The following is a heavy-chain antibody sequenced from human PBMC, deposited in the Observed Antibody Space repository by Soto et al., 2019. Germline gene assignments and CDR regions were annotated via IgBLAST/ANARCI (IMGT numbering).Heavy chain of an antibody. J-gene: IGHJ6*02. V-gene: IGHV1-18*01. CDR2: ISAYNGNT. CDR1: GYTFTSYG. CDR3: ARDLRVELRGDYYYGMDV. Sequence: ASVKVSCKASGYTFTSYGISWVRQAPGQGLEWMGWISAYNGNTNYAQKLQGRVTMTTDTSTSTAYMELRSLRSEDTAVYYCARDLRVELRGDYYYGMDVWGQGTTVTVSS. D-gene: IGHD1-7*01.